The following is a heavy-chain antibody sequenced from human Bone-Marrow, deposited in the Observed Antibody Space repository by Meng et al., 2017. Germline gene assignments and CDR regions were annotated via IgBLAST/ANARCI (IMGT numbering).Heavy chain of an antibody. V-gene: IGHV4-39*01. Sequence: QLQLQESGPGLVKPSETLSLTCTVSVGPISSSSYYWGWIRQPPGKGLEWIGSIYYSGSTYYNPSLKSRVTISVDTSKNQFSLKLSSVTAADTAVYYCARQGFLEWLLYRGNWFDPWGQGTLVTVSS. CDR3: ARQGFLEWLLYRGNWFDP. CDR2: IYYSGST. CDR1: VGPISSSSYY. J-gene: IGHJ5*02. D-gene: IGHD3-3*01.